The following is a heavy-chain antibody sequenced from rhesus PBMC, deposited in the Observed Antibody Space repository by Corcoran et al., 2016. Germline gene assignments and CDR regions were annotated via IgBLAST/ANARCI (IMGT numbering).Heavy chain of an antibody. CDR1: GASVSDSYS. Sequence: QVHLQESGPGLVKPSETLSLSCTVSGASVSDSYSWTWIRPSPGTGLEWIGCITGGRGWNSDSPSRGSRVTLSTDPSKNHFSLKLNSVTAADTAIYYCARELDGLFPCDRWGQGVQVIVSS. V-gene: IGHV4-143*01. J-gene: IGHJ4*01. D-gene: IGHD2-15*01. CDR2: ITGGRGWN. CDR3: ARELDGLFPCDR.